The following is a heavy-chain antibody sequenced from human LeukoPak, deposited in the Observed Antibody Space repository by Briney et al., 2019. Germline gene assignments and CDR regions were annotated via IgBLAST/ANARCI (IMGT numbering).Heavy chain of an antibody. D-gene: IGHD6-19*01. CDR2: IYYSGST. Sequence: SETLSLTCTVSGGSISSSRDYWGWIRQPPGKGLEWIGSIYYSGSTYYNPSLKSRVTISVDTSKNQFSLKLSSVTAADTAVYYCARHVEIAVAGPIDYWGHGTLVTVSS. CDR1: GGSISSSRDY. CDR3: ARHVEIAVAGPIDY. V-gene: IGHV4-39*01. J-gene: IGHJ4*01.